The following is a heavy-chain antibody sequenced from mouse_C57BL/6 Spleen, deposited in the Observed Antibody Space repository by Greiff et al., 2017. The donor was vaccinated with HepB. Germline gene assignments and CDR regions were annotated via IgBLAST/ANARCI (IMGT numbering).Heavy chain of an antibody. D-gene: IGHD4-1*01. Sequence: EVKLVESGGGLVQPKGSLKLSCAASGFSFNTYAMTWVRQAPGKGLEWVARIRSKSNNYATYYADSVKDRFTISRDDSESMLYLQMNNLKTEDTAMYYCVRGKLGIDYWGKGTTLTVAS. V-gene: IGHV10-1*01. CDR1: GFSFNTYA. CDR2: IRSKSNNYAT. CDR3: VRGKLGIDY. J-gene: IGHJ2*01.